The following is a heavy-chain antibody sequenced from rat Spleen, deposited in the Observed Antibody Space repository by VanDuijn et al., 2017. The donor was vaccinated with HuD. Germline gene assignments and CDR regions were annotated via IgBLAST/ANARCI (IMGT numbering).Heavy chain of an antibody. V-gene: IGHV5S10*01. Sequence: EVQLVESDGGLVQPGRSLKLSCAASGFTFSDYNMAWVRQAPKKGLEWVATIIYDGSRTYFRDSVKGRFTISRDNAKITLYLQMNSLRSEDTATYYCARRHYGYTDYFDYWGQGVMVTVSS. CDR1: GFTFSDYN. J-gene: IGHJ2*01. D-gene: IGHD1-9*01. CDR3: ARRHYGYTDYFDY. CDR2: IIYDGSRT.